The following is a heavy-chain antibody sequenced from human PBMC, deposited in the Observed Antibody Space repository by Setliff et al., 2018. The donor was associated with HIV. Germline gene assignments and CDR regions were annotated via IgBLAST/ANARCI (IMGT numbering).Heavy chain of an antibody. V-gene: IGHV4-39*01. CDR3: ASGLFYDY. Sequence: SETLSLTCTVSGGSISSSSYYWGWIRQPPGKGLEWIGSIYYSGSTFYSSSLRSRLTISVDTSKNQFSLKLSSVTAADTAVYYCASGLFYDYWGQGALVTVSS. J-gene: IGHJ4*02. CDR1: GGSISSSSYY. CDR2: IYYSGST. D-gene: IGHD2-21*01.